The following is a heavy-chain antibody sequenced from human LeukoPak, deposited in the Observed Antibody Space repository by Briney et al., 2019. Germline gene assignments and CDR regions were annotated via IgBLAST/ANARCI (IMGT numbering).Heavy chain of an antibody. CDR2: INHSGST. V-gene: IGHV4-34*01. Sequence: SETLSLTCAVYGGSFSGYYWSWIRQPPGKGLEWIGEINHSGSTNYNPSLKGRVTISVDTSKNQFSLKLSSVTAADTAVYYCARERGRYCSGGSCYRLEYFQHWGQGTLVTVSS. J-gene: IGHJ1*01. CDR1: GGSFSGYY. D-gene: IGHD2-15*01. CDR3: ARERGRYCSGGSCYRLEYFQH.